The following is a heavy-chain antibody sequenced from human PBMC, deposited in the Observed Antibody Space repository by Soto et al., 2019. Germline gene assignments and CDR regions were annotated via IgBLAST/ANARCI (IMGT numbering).Heavy chain of an antibody. Sequence: GWSLRLSCAASGFTVSSNYMSWVRQAPGKGLEWVSVIYSGGSTYYADSVKGRFTISRDNSKNTLYLQMNSLRAEDTAVYYCARGQDYGDYSYAFDIWGQGTMVTVSS. CDR3: ARGQDYGDYSYAFDI. CDR2: IYSGGST. D-gene: IGHD4-17*01. V-gene: IGHV3-53*01. CDR1: GFTVSSNY. J-gene: IGHJ3*02.